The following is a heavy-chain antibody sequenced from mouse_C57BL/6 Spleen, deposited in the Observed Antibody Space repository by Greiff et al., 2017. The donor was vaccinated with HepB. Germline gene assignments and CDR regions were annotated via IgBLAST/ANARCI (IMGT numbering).Heavy chain of an antibody. Sequence: VQLKQSGPELVKPGASVKISCKASGYAFSSSWMNWVKQRPGKGLEWIGRIYPGDGDTNYNGKFKGKATLTADKSSSTAYMQLSSLTSEDSAVYFCARSISGYPYYFDYWGQGTTLTVSS. CDR1: GYAFSSSW. V-gene: IGHV1-82*01. CDR3: ARSISGYPYYFDY. CDR2: IYPGDGDT. D-gene: IGHD3-1*01. J-gene: IGHJ2*01.